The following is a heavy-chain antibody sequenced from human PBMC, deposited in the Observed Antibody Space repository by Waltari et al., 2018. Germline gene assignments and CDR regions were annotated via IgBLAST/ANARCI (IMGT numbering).Heavy chain of an antibody. V-gene: IGHV4-59*08. D-gene: IGHD5-12*01. J-gene: IGHJ4*02. Sequence: QVQLQESGPGLVKPSETLSLTCTVPGGSISSHYWSWIRQPPGKGLEWIGDIYYSWSTNYNPSLKSRVTISVDTSKNQFSLKLSSVTAADTAVYYCARGKGYGLPNDYWGQGTLVTVSS. CDR3: ARGKGYGLPNDY. CDR2: IYYSWST. CDR1: GGSISSHY.